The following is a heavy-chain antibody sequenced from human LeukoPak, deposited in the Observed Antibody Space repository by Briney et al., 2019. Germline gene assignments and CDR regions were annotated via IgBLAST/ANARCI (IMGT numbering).Heavy chain of an antibody. J-gene: IGHJ4*02. CDR2: ITCESDGGTA. V-gene: IGHV3-15*01. CDR3: TTLKAGTSSFL. D-gene: IGHD2-2*01. CDR1: GFTFINVW. Sequence: GGSLRLSCAASGFTFINVWMSWVRQAPGKGLEWVGRITCESDGGTADYAATVKGRVTRSRDDSKNTLYLQLRSLKTEDTALYYCTTLKAGTSSFLWGQGTLVTVSS.